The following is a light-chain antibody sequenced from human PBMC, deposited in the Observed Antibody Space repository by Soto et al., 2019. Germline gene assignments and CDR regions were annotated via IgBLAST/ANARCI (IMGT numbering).Light chain of an antibody. J-gene: IGLJ3*02. V-gene: IGLV2-11*01. CDR2: DVS. Sequence: QSALTQPRSVSGSPGQSVTISCTGTSSDVGGYNSVSWYQHHPGKAPKFLIYDVSKRPSGVPDRFSGSKSGSTASLTISGLQAEDEADYYCCSYAGSYTLVFGGGTKVTVL. CDR3: CSYAGSYTLV. CDR1: SSDVGGYNS.